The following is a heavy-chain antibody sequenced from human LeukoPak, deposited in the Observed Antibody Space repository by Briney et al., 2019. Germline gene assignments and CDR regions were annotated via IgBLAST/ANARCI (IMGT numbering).Heavy chain of an antibody. Sequence: PGGSLRLSRAAVGFTFTNYWMSWVRQAPGKGLEWVANIKQDGSDKYYVDSAKGRFTVSRDNARNSLYLQMNSLRAEDTAVYYCARYDWGSLDYWGQGTLVTVSS. J-gene: IGHJ4*02. V-gene: IGHV3-7*03. CDR2: IKQDGSDK. CDR3: ARYDWGSLDY. D-gene: IGHD3-16*01. CDR1: GFTFTNYW.